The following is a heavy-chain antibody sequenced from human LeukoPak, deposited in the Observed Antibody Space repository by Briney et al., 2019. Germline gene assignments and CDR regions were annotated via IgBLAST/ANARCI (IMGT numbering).Heavy chain of an antibody. D-gene: IGHD6-19*01. Sequence: GASVKVSCKASGYTFTSYGISWVRQAPGQGLEWMGWISAYNGNTNDAQKLQGRVTMTTDTSTSTAYMELRSLRSDDTAVYYCARDSSGWYHYRGFDPWGQGTLVTVSS. CDR2: ISAYNGNT. J-gene: IGHJ5*02. CDR3: ARDSSGWYHYRGFDP. CDR1: GYTFTSYG. V-gene: IGHV1-18*01.